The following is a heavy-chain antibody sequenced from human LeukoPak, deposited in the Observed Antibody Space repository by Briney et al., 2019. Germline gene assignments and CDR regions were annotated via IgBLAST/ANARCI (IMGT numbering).Heavy chain of an antibody. CDR2: ISSGSGGHI. Sequence: GGSLRLSCAASGFTFSSYAMSWVRQAPGKGLEWISSISSGSGGHILYVDSVKGRFTISRDTAKNSLYLQMNSLRVEDTAVYYCARESGYDFLPRAPYYFDYWGQGTLVTVSS. CDR3: ARESGYDFLPRAPYYFDY. V-gene: IGHV3-21*01. J-gene: IGHJ4*02. CDR1: GFTFSSYA. D-gene: IGHD5-12*01.